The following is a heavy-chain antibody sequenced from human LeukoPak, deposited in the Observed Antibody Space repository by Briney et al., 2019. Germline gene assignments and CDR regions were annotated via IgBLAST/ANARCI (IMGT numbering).Heavy chain of an antibody. D-gene: IGHD3-3*01. CDR3: AKDWSTDWSNWFDS. CDR2: TRPDGSNK. CDR1: GFTFSSYG. J-gene: IGHJ5*01. Sequence: SGGSLRLSCAAAGFTFSSYGMHWVRQAPGKGLEWVAFTRPDGSNKQYGDSVQGRFTISRDNSRNTLYLQMNSLRAEDTAMSYCAKDWSTDWSNWFDSWGPGSLVTVSS. V-gene: IGHV3-30*02.